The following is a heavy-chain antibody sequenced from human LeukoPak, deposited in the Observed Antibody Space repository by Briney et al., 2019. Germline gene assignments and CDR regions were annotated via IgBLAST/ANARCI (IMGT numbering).Heavy chain of an antibody. CDR3: ANVAKGRYFFYYMDA. J-gene: IGHJ6*03. CDR2: ISPYSAYT. V-gene: IGHV1-18*04. CDR1: GDSTNTYG. Sequence: GASVKVSCKASGDSTNTYGVAWVRQAPGQGLESIGWISPYSAYTKYADALQGRVTMTTDTSTTTSYMELRSLRSDDTAVYFCANVAKGRYFFYYMDAWGKGTTATVS.